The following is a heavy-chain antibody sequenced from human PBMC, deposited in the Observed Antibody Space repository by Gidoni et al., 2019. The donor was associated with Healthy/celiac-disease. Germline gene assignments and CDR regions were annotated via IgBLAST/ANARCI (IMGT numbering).Heavy chain of an antibody. CDR3: ARGVYYDFWSGYSTRLRGRNWFDP. J-gene: IGHJ5*02. D-gene: IGHD3-3*01. V-gene: IGHV4-34*01. CDR2: INHSGST. Sequence: QVQLQQWGAGLLKPSETLSLTCAVYGGSFSGYYWSRNPPPPGKGLGGIGEINHSGSTNYNPSLKSRVTISVDTSKNQFSLKLSSVTAADTAVYYCARGVYYDFWSGYSTRLRGRNWFDPWGQGTLGHRLL. CDR1: GGSFSGYY.